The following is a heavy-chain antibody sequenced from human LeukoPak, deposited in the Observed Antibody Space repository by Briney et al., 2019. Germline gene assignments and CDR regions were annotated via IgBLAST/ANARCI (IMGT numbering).Heavy chain of an antibody. CDR2: ISTGGGST. Sequence: GGSLRLSCAASGFTFSNYAMSWVRQAPGKGLEWVSAISTGGGSTYYADSVKGRFTISRDNSKNTLCLQMNSLRAEDTAVYFCAPLTTVTPYYFDYWGQGTPVTVSS. V-gene: IGHV3-23*01. CDR3: APLTTVTPYYFDY. D-gene: IGHD4-17*01. CDR1: GFTFSNYA. J-gene: IGHJ4*02.